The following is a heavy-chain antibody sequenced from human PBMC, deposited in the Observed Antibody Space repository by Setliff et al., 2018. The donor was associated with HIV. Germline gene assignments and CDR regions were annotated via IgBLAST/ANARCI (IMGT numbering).Heavy chain of an antibody. V-gene: IGHV4-38-2*02. CDR1: GFSISSGYC. D-gene: IGHD5-12*01. Sequence: PSETLSLTCTVSGFSISSGYCGGWIRQPPGKGLEWIASTSHSGSTGYNPSLRSRVTISLDTSKNQVSLNMRSVTATDTGVYYCVTTDYSGYDSVWFDPWGQGTLVTVSS. CDR2: TSHSGST. J-gene: IGHJ5*02. CDR3: VTTDYSGYDSVWFDP.